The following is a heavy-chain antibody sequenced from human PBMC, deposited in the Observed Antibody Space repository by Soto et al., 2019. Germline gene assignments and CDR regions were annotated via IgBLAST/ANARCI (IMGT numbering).Heavy chain of an antibody. CDR2: INPESGNP. D-gene: IGHD2-15*01. Sequence: ASVKVSCKASGYTFTDYYMHWVRQAPGQGFEWVGGINPESGNPKYVPKFQGRVTVTRDTSTSTAYMELNRLTSDDTDVYYCASEDCRNTNCLKGFDYWGQGTLVTVSS. CDR1: GYTFTDYY. J-gene: IGHJ4*02. CDR3: ASEDCRNTNCLKGFDY. V-gene: IGHV1-2*02.